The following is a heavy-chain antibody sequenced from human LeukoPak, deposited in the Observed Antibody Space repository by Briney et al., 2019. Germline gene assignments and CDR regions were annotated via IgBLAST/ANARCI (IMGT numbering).Heavy chain of an antibody. CDR3: ASTYCSSTSCQEDY. CDR1: GFTFSSYE. V-gene: IGHV3-48*03. J-gene: IGHJ4*02. D-gene: IGHD2-2*01. CDR2: ISSSGSTI. Sequence: GGSLRLSCAASGFTFSSYEMNWVRQAPGKGLEWVSYISSSGSTIYYANSVKGRFTISRDNAKNSLYLQMNSLRAEDTAVYYCASTYCSSTSCQEDYWGQGTLVTVSS.